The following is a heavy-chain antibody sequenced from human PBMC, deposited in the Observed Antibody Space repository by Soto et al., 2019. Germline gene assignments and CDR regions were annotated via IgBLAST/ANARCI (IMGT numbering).Heavy chain of an antibody. J-gene: IGHJ6*03. Sequence: SETLSLTCTVSGGSISSYYWSWIRQPPGKGLEWIGYIYYSGSTNYNPSLKSRVTISVDTSKNQFSLKLSSVTAADTAVYYCARAGQSGYDLVRYYYMDVWGKGTTVTVSS. CDR1: GGSISSYY. D-gene: IGHD5-12*01. CDR3: ARAGQSGYDLVRYYYMDV. V-gene: IGHV4-59*01. CDR2: IYYSGST.